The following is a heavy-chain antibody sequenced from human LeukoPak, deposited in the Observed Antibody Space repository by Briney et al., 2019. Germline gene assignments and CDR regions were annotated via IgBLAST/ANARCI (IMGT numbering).Heavy chain of an antibody. CDR1: GFTFSRYT. D-gene: IGHD3-16*01. J-gene: IGHJ4*02. CDR2: IRSESSST. CDR3: VRDLNWAFDY. V-gene: IGHV3-48*01. Sequence: PGGSLRLSCAASGFTFSRYTMNWVRQAPGKELEWISNIRSESSSTTYADSVKGRFTISRDNAKNSLHLQINSLRAEDTAVYYCVRDLNWAFDYWGQGTQVTVSS.